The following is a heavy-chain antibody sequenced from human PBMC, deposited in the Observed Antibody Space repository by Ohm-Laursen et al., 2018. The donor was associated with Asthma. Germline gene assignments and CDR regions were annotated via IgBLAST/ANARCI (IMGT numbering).Heavy chain of an antibody. Sequence: TLSLTCTVSGGSISSGAYYWSWLRQPPGKGLEWIGYVYYSGITYSNPSLRSRVSISVDTSKNQFSLKLSPVTAADTAVYYCARGTFYYESTGYYFFDHWGQGALVTVSS. D-gene: IGHD3-22*01. CDR2: VYYSGIT. V-gene: IGHV4-31*03. CDR1: GGSISSGAYY. J-gene: IGHJ4*02. CDR3: ARGTFYYESTGYYFFDH.